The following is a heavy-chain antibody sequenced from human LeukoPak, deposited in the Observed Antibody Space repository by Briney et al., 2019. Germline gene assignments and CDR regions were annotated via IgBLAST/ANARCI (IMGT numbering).Heavy chain of an antibody. J-gene: IGHJ5*02. CDR3: ARDGRFGDYNWFDP. CDR2: ISSSSSYI. CDR1: GFTFSSYS. D-gene: IGHD3-10*01. V-gene: IGHV3-21*01. Sequence: PGGSLRLSCAASGFTFSSYSMNWVRQAPGKGLEWVSSISSSSSYIYYADSVKGRFTITRDNAKNSLYLQMNSLRAEDTAVYYCARDGRFGDYNWFDPWGQGTLVTVSS.